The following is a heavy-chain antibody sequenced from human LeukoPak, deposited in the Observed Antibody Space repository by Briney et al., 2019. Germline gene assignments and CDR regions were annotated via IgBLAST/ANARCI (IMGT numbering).Heavy chain of an antibody. CDR1: GFTFSSYA. V-gene: IGHV3-23*01. CDR3: AKDRMVTTGLGALDI. CDR2: IGGSGVHT. J-gene: IGHJ3*02. Sequence: GGSLRLSCAASGFTFSSYAMSWVRQAPGKGLEGVSAIGGSGVHTYYADSAKGRFTISRDNSKSTLYLQMNNLRGEDTAVYYCAKDRMVTTGLGALDIWGPGTMVTVSS. D-gene: IGHD4-17*01.